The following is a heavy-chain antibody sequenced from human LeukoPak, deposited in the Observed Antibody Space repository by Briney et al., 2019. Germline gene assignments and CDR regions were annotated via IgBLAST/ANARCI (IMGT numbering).Heavy chain of an antibody. D-gene: IGHD2-15*01. CDR3: ARGIVVVAAKGELLDY. Sequence: GRSLRLSCAASGFTFSSYAMHWVRQAPGKGLEWVAVISYDGSNKYYADSVKGRFTISRDNSKNTLYLQMNSLRAEDTAVYYCARGIVVVAAKGELLDYWGQGTLVTVSS. CDR2: ISYDGSNK. CDR1: GFTFSSYA. V-gene: IGHV3-30-3*01. J-gene: IGHJ4*02.